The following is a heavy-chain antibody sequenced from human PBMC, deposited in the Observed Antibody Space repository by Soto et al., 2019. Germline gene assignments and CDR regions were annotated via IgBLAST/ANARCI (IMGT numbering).Heavy chain of an antibody. V-gene: IGHV1-18*01. CDR1: GYTFTDHG. J-gene: IGHJ4*02. D-gene: IGHD3-10*01. CDR2: VSSYNGNT. Sequence: QVQLVQSGPEVKKPGASVTVSCKTSGYTFTDHGIDWVRQAPGQGLEWVGWVSSYNGNTNYAYNLKDRVIMTTDASTSTAYMELRGLRSDDTAVYYCAREVEGSYSPAGFWGQGTPVTVSS. CDR3: AREVEGSYSPAGF.